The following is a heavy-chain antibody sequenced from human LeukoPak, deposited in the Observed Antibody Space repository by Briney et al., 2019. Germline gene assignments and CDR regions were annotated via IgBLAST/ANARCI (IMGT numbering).Heavy chain of an antibody. CDR2: ISSGGSSI. V-gene: IGHV3-48*03. D-gene: IGHD2-2*01. CDR1: GFTFSSYE. CDR3: ARIRGYCSSTSCFNDH. Sequence: GVSLRLSCAASGFTFSSYEMNWVRQAPGKGLEWVSYISSGGSSIYYADSVKGRFTISRDNAKNSLYLQMNSLRAEDTAVYYCARIRGYCSSTSCFNDHWGQGTLVTVSS. J-gene: IGHJ4*02.